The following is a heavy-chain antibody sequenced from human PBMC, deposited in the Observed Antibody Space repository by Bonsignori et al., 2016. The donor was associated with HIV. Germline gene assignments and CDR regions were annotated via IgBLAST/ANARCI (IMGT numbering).Heavy chain of an antibody. CDR3: SRERRYYDFWSGWEGDAFDI. J-gene: IGHJ3*02. CDR2: MYPSGNT. V-gene: IGHV4-4*07. Sequence: WIRQPPGKGLEWIGRMYPSGNTNYNPSLKSRVTMSIDTSKNQFSLNLSSVTAADTAVYYCSRERRYYDFWSGWEGDAFDIWGQGTMVTVSS. D-gene: IGHD3-3*01.